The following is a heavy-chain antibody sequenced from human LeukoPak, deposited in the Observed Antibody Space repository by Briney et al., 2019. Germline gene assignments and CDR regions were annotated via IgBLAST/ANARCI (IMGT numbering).Heavy chain of an antibody. D-gene: IGHD2/OR15-2a*01. CDR2: IYHSGST. CDR3: ARTFTY. J-gene: IGHJ4*02. V-gene: IGHV4-4*02. Sequence: SGPLSLTCAVSVDPINSNNGWNWVRAPPGKGVEWMGEIYHSGSTIYNPSHKTRVTISGDNSKNHFSLNKPSVTAADAPVYFCARTFTYCGQGILVTVSS. CDR1: VDPINSNNG.